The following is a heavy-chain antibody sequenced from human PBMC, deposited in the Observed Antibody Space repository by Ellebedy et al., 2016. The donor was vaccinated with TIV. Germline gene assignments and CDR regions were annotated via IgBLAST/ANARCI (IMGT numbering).Heavy chain of an antibody. CDR3: AITSVATVVVPGSVAPAFDV. Sequence: AASVKVSCKASGGSFSSSAISWVRQAPGQGLEWMGGIIPVFRTANHTQMFQGRVTITADESSRTVYMDLRSLRSEDTAVYYCAITSVATVVVPGSVAPAFDVWGQGTMVTVSS. V-gene: IGHV1-69*13. CDR1: GGSFSSSA. J-gene: IGHJ3*01. D-gene: IGHD2-2*01. CDR2: IIPVFRTA.